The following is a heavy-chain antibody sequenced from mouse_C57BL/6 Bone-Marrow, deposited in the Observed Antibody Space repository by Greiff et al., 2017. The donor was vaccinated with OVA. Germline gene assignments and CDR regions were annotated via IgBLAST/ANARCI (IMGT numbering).Heavy chain of an antibody. J-gene: IGHJ1*03. CDR3: AREKITTVDWYFDV. Sequence: QVQLQQSGAELLKPGASVKLSCKATGYTFTGYWIEWVKHRPGHGLEWIGEILPGSGSTNYNEKFKGKATFTADTSSNTAYMQLSSLTTEDSAIYYCAREKITTVDWYFDVWGTGTTVTVSS. V-gene: IGHV1-9*01. CDR1: GYTFTGYW. D-gene: IGHD1-1*01. CDR2: ILPGSGST.